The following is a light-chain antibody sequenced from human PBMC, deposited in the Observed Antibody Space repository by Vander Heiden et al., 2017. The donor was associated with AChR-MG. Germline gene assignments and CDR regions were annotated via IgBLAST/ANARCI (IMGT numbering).Light chain of an antibody. CDR1: QSISSY. V-gene: IGKV1-39*01. CDR2: AAS. J-gene: IGKJ2*01. CDR3: QQSDSTPHT. Sequence: DIQMTPSPSSLSASVGDRVTITCRASQSISSYVNWYQQKPGKAPKLLIYAASSLQSGVPSRFSGSGSGTDFTLTSSSLQPEDFAKYYCQQSDSTPHTVGQGTKLEIK.